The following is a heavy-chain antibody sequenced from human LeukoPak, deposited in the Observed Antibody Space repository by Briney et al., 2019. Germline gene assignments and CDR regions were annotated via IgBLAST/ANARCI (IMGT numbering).Heavy chain of an antibody. J-gene: IGHJ6*02. Sequence: ASVKVSCKVSGNTLTELSMHWVRQAPGKGLEWMGRFDPEDGETIYAQEFQGRVAMTEDTSTDTAYMELSSLRSEDTAVYYCATPSQEGPGYYYYGMDVWGQGTSVTVSS. CDR3: ATPSQEGPGYYYYGMDV. CDR1: GNTLTELS. CDR2: FDPEDGET. V-gene: IGHV1-24*01. D-gene: IGHD1-14*01.